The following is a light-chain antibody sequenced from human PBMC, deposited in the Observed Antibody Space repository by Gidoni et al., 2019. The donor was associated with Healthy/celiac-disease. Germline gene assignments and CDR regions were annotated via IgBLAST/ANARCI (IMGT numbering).Light chain of an antibody. J-gene: IGKJ4*01. V-gene: IGKV3-11*01. CDR3: QQRSNWALT. Sequence: ESVLTQSPATLSLSPGERATLSCRASQSVSSYLAWYQQKPGQAPRLLIYDASNRATGIPARFSGSGSGTDFTLTISSLESEDFAVYYCQQRSNWALTFGGGTKVEIK. CDR1: QSVSSY. CDR2: DAS.